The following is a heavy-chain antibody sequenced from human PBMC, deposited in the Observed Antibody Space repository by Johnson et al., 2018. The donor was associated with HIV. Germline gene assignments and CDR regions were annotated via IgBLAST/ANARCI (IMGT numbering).Heavy chain of an antibody. CDR2: ISYDGSNK. V-gene: IGHV3-30*04. J-gene: IGHJ3*02. CDR3: AKGFFELDDAFDI. Sequence: QVQLVESGGGVVQPRRSLRLSCAASGFTFSSYAMHWVRQAPGKGLEWVAVISYDGSNKYYADSVKGRFTISRDNSKNTLYLQMNSLRAEDTAVYYCAKGFFELDDAFDIWGQGTMVTVSS. D-gene: IGHD3/OR15-3a*01. CDR1: GFTFSSYA.